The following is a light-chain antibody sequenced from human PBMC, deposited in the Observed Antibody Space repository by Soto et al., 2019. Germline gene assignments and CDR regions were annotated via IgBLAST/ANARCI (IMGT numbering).Light chain of an antibody. J-gene: IGKJ1*01. Sequence: EILLTQNPRTRYLSPGESATLYCRASQICSSTYVAWYKQKPGQAPRLLTYGASSRATNIPPRFSGTASLTDFTLTISSLEPEDSAVYYCQQSGNSPRTFGQGTKV. CDR1: QICSSTY. CDR2: GAS. CDR3: QQSGNSPRT. V-gene: IGKV3-20*01.